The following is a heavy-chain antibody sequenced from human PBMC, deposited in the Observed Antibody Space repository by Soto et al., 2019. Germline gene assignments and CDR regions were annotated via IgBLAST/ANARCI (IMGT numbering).Heavy chain of an antibody. J-gene: IGHJ3*02. D-gene: IGHD2-2*02. V-gene: IGHV1-2*02. CDR2: INPNSGGT. CDR3: ARVPMVVVPAAIPDAFDI. Sequence: QVQLVQSGAEVKKPGASVKGSCKASGYTFTGYYMHWVRQAPGQGLEWMGWINPNSGGTNYAQKFQGRVTMTRDTTISTAYMALSRLRSDDTAVYYCARVPMVVVPAAIPDAFDIWGQGTMVTVSS. CDR1: GYTFTGYY.